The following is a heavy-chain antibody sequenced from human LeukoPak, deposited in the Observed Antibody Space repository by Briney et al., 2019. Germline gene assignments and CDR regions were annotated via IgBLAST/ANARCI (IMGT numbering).Heavy chain of an antibody. D-gene: IGHD3-22*01. CDR1: GGTFSSYA. CDR2: IIPIFGTA. CDR3: ARDSERWEPDYDSSGYYY. Sequence: SVKVSCKASGGTFSSYAISWVRQAPGQGLEWMGGIIPIFGTANYAQKFQGRVTITTDGSTSTAYMELSSLRSEDTAVYYCARDSERWEPDYDSSGYYYWGQGTLVTVSS. J-gene: IGHJ4*02. V-gene: IGHV1-69*05.